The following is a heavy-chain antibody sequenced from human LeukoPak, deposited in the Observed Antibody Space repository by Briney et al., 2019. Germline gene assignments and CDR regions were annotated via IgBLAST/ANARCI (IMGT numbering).Heavy chain of an antibody. CDR2: ISSSGITV. J-gene: IGHJ3*02. D-gene: IGHD3-22*01. CDR3: ARDSPSYYDSSSNAFDI. Sequence: AVGSPRLSCAPSGLTFSSYEMNSVRQAPGKGQEEVSEISSSGITVYYADSVKGRFTISRYNAKNSLYLQMNSLRAEDTAVYYCARDSPSYYDSSSNAFDIWGQGTMVTVSS. V-gene: IGHV3-48*03. CDR1: GLTFSSYE.